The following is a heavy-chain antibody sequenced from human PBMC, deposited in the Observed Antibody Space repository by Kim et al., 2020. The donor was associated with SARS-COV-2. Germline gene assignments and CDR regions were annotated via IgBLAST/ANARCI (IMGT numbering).Heavy chain of an antibody. V-gene: IGHV3-30*04. J-gene: IGHJ6*02. CDR2: ISYDGSNK. CDR3: ARELGGSGWYGEGYYYYGMDV. Sequence: GGSLRLSCAASGFTFSSYAMHWVRQAPGKGLEWVAVISYDGSNKYYADSVKGRFTISRDNSKNTLYLQMNSLRAEDTAVYYCARELGGSGWYGEGYYYYGMDVWGQGTTVTVSS. CDR1: GFTFSSYA. D-gene: IGHD6-19*01.